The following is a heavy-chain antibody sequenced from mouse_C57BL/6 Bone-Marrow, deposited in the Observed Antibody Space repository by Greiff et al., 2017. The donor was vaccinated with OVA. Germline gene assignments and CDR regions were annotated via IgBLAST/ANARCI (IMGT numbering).Heavy chain of an antibody. CDR2: IYPGSGST. J-gene: IGHJ2*01. CDR1: GYTFTSYW. CDR3: ARVTTVVLDY. V-gene: IGHV1-55*01. Sequence: QVQLQQPGAELVKPGASVKMSCKASGYTFTSYWITWVKQRPGQGLEWIGDIYPGSGSTNYNEKLKSKATLTVDTSSSTAYMQLSSLTSDDSAVYFCARVTTVVLDYWGQGTTLTVSS. D-gene: IGHD1-1*01.